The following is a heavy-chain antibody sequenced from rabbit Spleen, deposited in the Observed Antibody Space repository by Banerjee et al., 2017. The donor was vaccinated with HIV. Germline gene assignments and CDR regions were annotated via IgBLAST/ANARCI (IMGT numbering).Heavy chain of an antibody. Sequence: QSLEESGGDLVKPGASLTLTCTASGFSFSAGYYMCWVRQAPGKGLEWIACIHAGSKNNIYYANWAKGRFTISKTSSTTGTLQMTSLTAADTATYFCARFYAGYGDFGYAAMWGPGTLVTVS. CDR3: ARFYAGYGDFGYAAM. V-gene: IGHV1S40*01. CDR1: GFSFSAGYY. D-gene: IGHD7-1*01. CDR2: IHAGSKNNI. J-gene: IGHJ4*01.